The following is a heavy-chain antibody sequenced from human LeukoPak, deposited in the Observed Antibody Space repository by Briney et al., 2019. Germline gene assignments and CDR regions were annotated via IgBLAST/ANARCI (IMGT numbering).Heavy chain of an antibody. D-gene: IGHD6-19*01. J-gene: IGHJ1*01. CDR2: IIPIFGTA. V-gene: IGHV1-69*01. CDR3: ARSTVAGNAEYFQH. CDR1: GGTFSSYA. Sequence: SVKVSCKASGGTFSSYAISWVRQAPGQGLEWMGGIIPIFGTANYAQKFQSRVTITADESTSTAYMELSSLRSEDTAVYYCARSTVAGNAEYFQHWGQGTLVTVSS.